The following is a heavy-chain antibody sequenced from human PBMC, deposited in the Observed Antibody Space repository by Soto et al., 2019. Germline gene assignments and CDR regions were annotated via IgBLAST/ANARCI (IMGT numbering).Heavy chain of an antibody. J-gene: IGHJ4*02. Sequence: QVQLVESGGGVVQPGRSLSLSCAASGFTFSDYAMYWVRQAPGKGLEWVSVISFDGNIKYYTGSVKGRFTISRDNSKNTLHLQVNSLRTEDTALYYCARAPGHSVHSSGWQIDYWGQGTLVTVSS. CDR3: ARAPGHSVHSSGWQIDY. CDR2: ISFDGNIK. V-gene: IGHV3-30-3*01. CDR1: GFTFSDYA. D-gene: IGHD6-19*01.